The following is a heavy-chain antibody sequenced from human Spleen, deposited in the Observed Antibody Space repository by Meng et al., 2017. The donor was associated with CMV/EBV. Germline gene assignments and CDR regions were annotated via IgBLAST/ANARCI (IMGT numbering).Heavy chain of an antibody. CDR1: GLTFNKYD. V-gene: IGHV3-13*01. D-gene: IGHD6-13*01. CDR3: ATSGSSTWANDGFEN. Sequence: SGLTFNKYDLTWVRQPPGKGLEWVSFIGTTGDRYYADSVKGRFTISRQNAKNSAYLEMNSLTAGDTAVYYCATSGSSTWANDGFENWGQGTLVTVSS. CDR2: IGTTGDR. J-gene: IGHJ4*02.